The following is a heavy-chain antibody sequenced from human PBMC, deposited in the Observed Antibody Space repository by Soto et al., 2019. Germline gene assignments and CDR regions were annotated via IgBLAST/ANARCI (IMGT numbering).Heavy chain of an antibody. J-gene: IGHJ4*02. CDR3: ARVVQFYDSSGYSFYYFDY. V-gene: IGHV4-30-4*01. CDR2: IYYSSSD. Sequence: SETRSLTCSVSGDSINSADYYGSGVRQPPGKVLEWIGYIYYSSSDYYNPSLGRRATIAIDTSRNQFSLNLMSVTAADTAVYYCARVVQFYDSSGYSFYYFDYWGQGALVTVSS. D-gene: IGHD3-22*01. CDR1: GDSINSADYY.